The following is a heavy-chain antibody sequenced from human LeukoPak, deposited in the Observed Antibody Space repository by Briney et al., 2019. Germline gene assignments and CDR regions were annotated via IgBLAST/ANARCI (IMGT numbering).Heavy chain of an antibody. V-gene: IGHV3-30*02. CDR1: GFIFRDSG. J-gene: IGHJ3*02. D-gene: IGHD1-14*01. Sequence: GGSLRLSCAASGFIFRDSGMHWVRQAPGKGLEWVAYIEYDESSKYFADSVKGRFTISRDNSKNTLYLQMNSLRPEDTSVYHCAKGGMTRLGFEIWGQGTMVTVSS. CDR3: AKGGMTRLGFEI. CDR2: IEYDESSK.